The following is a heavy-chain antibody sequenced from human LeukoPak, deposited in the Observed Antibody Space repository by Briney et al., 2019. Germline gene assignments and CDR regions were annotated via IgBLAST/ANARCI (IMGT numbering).Heavy chain of an antibody. Sequence: SETLSLTCAVYGGSFSGYYWSWIRQPPGKGLEWIGEINHSGSTNYNPSPKSRVTISVDTSKNQFSLKLSSVTAADTAVYYCARGRGYSSGWYLSHWYFDLWGRGTLVTVSS. V-gene: IGHV4-34*01. CDR2: INHSGST. CDR3: ARGRGYSSGWYLSHWYFDL. J-gene: IGHJ2*01. D-gene: IGHD6-19*01. CDR1: GGSFSGYY.